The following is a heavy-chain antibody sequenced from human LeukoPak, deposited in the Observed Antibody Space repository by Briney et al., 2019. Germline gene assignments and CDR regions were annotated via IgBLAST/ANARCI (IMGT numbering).Heavy chain of an antibody. Sequence: PSETLSPTCTVSGGSISSYYWSWIRQPPGKGLEWIGYIYYSGSTNYNPSLKSRVTISVDTSKNQFSLKLSSVTAADTAVYYCARSVWFETPFDYWGQGTLVTVSS. CDR3: ARSVWFETPFDY. CDR1: GGSISSYY. J-gene: IGHJ4*02. V-gene: IGHV4-59*08. CDR2: IYYSGST. D-gene: IGHD3-10*01.